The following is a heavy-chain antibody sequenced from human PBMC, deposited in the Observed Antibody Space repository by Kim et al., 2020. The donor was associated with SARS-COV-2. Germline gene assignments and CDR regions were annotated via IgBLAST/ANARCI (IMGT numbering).Heavy chain of an antibody. J-gene: IGHJ5*02. CDR3: ARGTVLRYFDWLGG. D-gene: IGHD3-9*01. V-gene: IGHV4-31*02. Sequence: NPSLKRRVTISVDTSKNQFSLKLSSVTAADTAVYYCARGTVLRYFDWLGGWGQGTLVTVSS.